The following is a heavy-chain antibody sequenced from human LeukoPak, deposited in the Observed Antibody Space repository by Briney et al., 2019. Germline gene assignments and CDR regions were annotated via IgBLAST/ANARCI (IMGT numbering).Heavy chain of an antibody. CDR3: ARNDYSNYGPLDY. Sequence: ASETLSLTCTVSGGSISSRNDYWGWIRQPPGKGLEWIGSIYYSGSTYYNSSLKSRVTISVDTSKNQFSLNLSSVTAADTAVYYCARNDYSNYGPLDYWCQGTLVTVSS. CDR1: GGSISSRNDY. J-gene: IGHJ4*02. CDR2: IYYSGST. D-gene: IGHD4-11*01. V-gene: IGHV4-39*01.